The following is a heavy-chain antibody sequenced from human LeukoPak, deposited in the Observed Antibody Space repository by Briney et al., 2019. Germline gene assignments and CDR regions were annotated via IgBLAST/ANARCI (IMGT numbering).Heavy chain of an antibody. J-gene: IGHJ4*02. Sequence: GSLRLSCTASGFTFSTYTMHWVRQAPGKGLEYVSAISGNGGSTYYANSVKGRFTISRDNSKNTLYLQMGSLRAEDMAVYYCARREGANFDYWGQGTLVTVSS. D-gene: IGHD1-26*01. V-gene: IGHV3-64*01. CDR3: ARREGANFDY. CDR2: ISGNGGST. CDR1: GFTFSTYT.